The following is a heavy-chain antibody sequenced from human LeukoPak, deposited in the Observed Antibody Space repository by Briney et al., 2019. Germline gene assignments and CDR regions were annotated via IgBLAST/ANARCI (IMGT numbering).Heavy chain of an antibody. D-gene: IGHD1-7*01. CDR3: AREADNRNYVRRGPPFDY. V-gene: IGHV1-2*02. CDR2: INSDSGGT. Sequence: GASVKVSCKASGYTFTGDFIHWVRQAPGQGLEWMGWINSDSGGTNYARKFQGRVTMTRDTSISTAYMELSSLRSDDTAVFYCAREADNRNYVRRGPPFDYWGQGTLVTVSS. CDR1: GYTFTGDF. J-gene: IGHJ4*02.